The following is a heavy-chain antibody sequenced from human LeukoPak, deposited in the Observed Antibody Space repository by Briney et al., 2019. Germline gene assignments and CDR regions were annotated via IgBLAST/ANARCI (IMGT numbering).Heavy chain of an antibody. CDR1: GGSISSYY. J-gene: IGHJ5*02. CDR2: IYTSGST. Sequence: PSETLSLTCTVSGGSISSYYWSWIRQPAGKGLEWIGRIYTSGSTNYNPSLKSRVTMSADTSKNQFSLKLSSVTAADTAVYYCARGLAAAGTSPTLGWFDPWGQGTLVTVSS. CDR3: ARGLAAAGTSPTLGWFDP. V-gene: IGHV4-4*07. D-gene: IGHD6-13*01.